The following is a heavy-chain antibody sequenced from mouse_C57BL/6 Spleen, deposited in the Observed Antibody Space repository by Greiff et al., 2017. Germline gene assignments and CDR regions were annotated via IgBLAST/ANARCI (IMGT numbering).Heavy chain of an antibody. V-gene: IGHV1-52*01. CDR3: ARSPPLITTVVAPVRGFDY. CDR2: IDPSDSQT. D-gene: IGHD1-1*01. Sequence: QVQLQQPGAELVRPGSSVKLSCKASGYTFTSYWMHWVKQRPIQGLEWIGNIDPSDSQTHYNQKFKDKATLTVDKSSSTAYMQLSSLTSEDSAVYYCARSPPLITTVVAPVRGFDYWGQGTTLTVSS. CDR1: GYTFTSYW. J-gene: IGHJ2*01.